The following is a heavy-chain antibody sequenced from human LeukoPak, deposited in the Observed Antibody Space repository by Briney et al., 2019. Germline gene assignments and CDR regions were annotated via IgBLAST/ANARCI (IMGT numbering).Heavy chain of an antibody. CDR2: ISPSSSTI. V-gene: IGHV3-48*01. CDR3: ASSSSLGN. Sequence: GRSLRLSCAASGFTFSNKGMNWVRQAPGKGLEWVSYISPSSSTIYYADSVKGRFTISRDNAKNSLSLQMNSLRAEDTAVYYCASSSSLGNWGQGTLVTVSS. CDR1: GFTFSNKG. D-gene: IGHD6-6*01. J-gene: IGHJ4*02.